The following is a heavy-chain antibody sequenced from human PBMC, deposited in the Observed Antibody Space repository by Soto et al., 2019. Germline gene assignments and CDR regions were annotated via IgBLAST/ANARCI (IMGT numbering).Heavy chain of an antibody. CDR3: ARRAETNGWNGFGADKYYFDF. V-gene: IGHV1-8*01. CDR2: MNPNTGNS. CDR1: GYTFTSYD. J-gene: IGHJ4*02. Sequence: QVQLVQSGAEVRKPGASVKVSCEASGYTFTSYDIYWVRQATGQGLEWMGWMNPNTGNSGYAQKFQGRVTMTSDTSINTVHMELSSLRSEDTAVYYCARRAETNGWNGFGADKYYFDFWGQGTLVTFSS. D-gene: IGHD1-1*01.